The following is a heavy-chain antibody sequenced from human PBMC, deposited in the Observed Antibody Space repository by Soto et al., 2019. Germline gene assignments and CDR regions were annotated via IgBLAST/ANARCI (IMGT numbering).Heavy chain of an antibody. CDR3: ARAGGELELDY. D-gene: IGHD1-1*01. V-gene: IGHV4-4*02. Sequence: PSETLSLTCAVSGGSISSSNWWSWVRQPPGKGLEWIGEIYHSGSTHYTPSLKSRVTISVDTSKNQLSLRLSSLTAADTAIYYCARAGGELELDYWGQGTLVTVSS. CDR1: GGSISSSNW. J-gene: IGHJ4*02. CDR2: IYHSGST.